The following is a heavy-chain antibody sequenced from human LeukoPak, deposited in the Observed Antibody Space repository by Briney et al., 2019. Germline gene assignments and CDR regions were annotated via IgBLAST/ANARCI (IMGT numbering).Heavy chain of an antibody. CDR3: AREPGRELLFPLDY. D-gene: IGHD1-26*01. CDR1: GFTFRSYA. CDR2: ISYGGSNK. V-gene: IGHV3-30*04. Sequence: LPGRSLRLSCAASGFTFRSYAMHWVRQAPGKGLEGVTDISYGGSNKYYADSVKGRFTISRDNSKNTLYLQMNSLRAEDTAVYYCAREPGRELLFPLDYWDQGTLVTVSS. J-gene: IGHJ4*02.